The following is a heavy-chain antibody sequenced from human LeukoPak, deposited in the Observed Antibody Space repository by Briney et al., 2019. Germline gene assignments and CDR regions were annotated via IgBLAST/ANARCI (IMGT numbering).Heavy chain of an antibody. Sequence: PGGSLRLSCAASGFTFSSYGMHWVRQAPGKGLEWVAVISYDGSNKYYADSVKGRFTISRDNSKNTLYLQMNSLRAEDTAVYYCAKSLVLLWAPIFDYWGQGTLVTVSS. CDR2: ISYDGSNK. CDR1: GFTFSSYG. V-gene: IGHV3-30*18. J-gene: IGHJ4*02. CDR3: AKSLVLLWAPIFDY. D-gene: IGHD3-10*01.